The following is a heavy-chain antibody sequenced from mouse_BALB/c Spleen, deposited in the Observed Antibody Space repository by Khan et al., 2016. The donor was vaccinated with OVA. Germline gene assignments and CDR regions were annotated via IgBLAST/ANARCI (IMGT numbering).Heavy chain of an antibody. CDR3: ALIYYYGTGFDY. CDR1: GYSFTDYN. Sequence: VQLKQSGPDLVKPGTSVKVSCKASGYSFTDYNMFWVKQSHGKSLEWIGYIDPYNGGTGYNQRFKGKATLTVDKSSSTAFMHLNSLTSEASAVYYCALIYYYGTGFDYWGQGTTLTVSS. CDR2: IDPYNGGT. D-gene: IGHD1-1*01. J-gene: IGHJ2*01. V-gene: IGHV1S135*01.